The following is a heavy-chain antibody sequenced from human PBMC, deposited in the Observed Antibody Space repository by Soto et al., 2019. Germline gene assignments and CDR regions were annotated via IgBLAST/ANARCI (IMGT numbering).Heavy chain of an antibody. CDR3: ASLGLFDY. Sequence: PGWSLRLSCAASGFTLSSYAMHWVRQAPGKGLEWVAVISYDGSNKYYADSVKGRFTISRDNSKNTLYLQMNSLRAEDTAVYYCASLGLFDYWGQGTLVTVSS. CDR2: ISYDGSNK. V-gene: IGHV3-30-3*01. J-gene: IGHJ4*02. CDR1: GFTLSSYA.